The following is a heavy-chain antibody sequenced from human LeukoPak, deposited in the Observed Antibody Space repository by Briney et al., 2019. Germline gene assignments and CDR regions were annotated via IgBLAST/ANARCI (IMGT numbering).Heavy chain of an antibody. CDR3: AELGIAMIGGV. CDR2: INWNGGST. Sequence: PGGSLRLSCAASGFTFDDYGMSWVRQAPGKGLEWVSGINWNGGSTGYADSVKGRFTISRDNAKNSLYLQMNSLRAEDTAVYYCAELGIAMIGGVWGKGTTVTISS. D-gene: IGHD3-10*02. V-gene: IGHV3-20*04. CDR1: GFTFDDYG. J-gene: IGHJ6*04.